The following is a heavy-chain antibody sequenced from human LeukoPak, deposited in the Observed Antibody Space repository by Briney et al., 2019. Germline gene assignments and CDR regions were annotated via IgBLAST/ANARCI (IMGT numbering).Heavy chain of an antibody. D-gene: IGHD4-17*01. V-gene: IGHV3-53*01. CDR3: ARGAANYGDYVDDY. J-gene: IGHJ4*02. Sequence: GGSLRLSCAASGFTVSSNYMSWVRQAPGKGLEWVSLIYSGGSTYYADSVKGRFTISRDNSKNTLYLQMNSLRAEDTAVYYCARGAANYGDYVDDYWGQGTLVTVSS. CDR2: IYSGGST. CDR1: GFTVSSNY.